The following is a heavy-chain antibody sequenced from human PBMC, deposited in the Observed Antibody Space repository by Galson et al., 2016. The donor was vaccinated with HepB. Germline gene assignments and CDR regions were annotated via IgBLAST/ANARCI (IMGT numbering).Heavy chain of an antibody. Sequence: SLRLSCAASGFNFRNCAMHWVRQAPGKGLEWVAVISYDGGNIYYTDSVKGRFTISRDTSENTLFLQIGGLTAEDTAVYYCARNPTYYYDSSGSYYGIDYWGQGTLVTVSS. V-gene: IGHV3-30*04. D-gene: IGHD3-22*01. CDR1: GFNFRNCA. CDR3: ARNPTYYYDSSGSYYGIDY. CDR2: ISYDGGNI. J-gene: IGHJ4*02.